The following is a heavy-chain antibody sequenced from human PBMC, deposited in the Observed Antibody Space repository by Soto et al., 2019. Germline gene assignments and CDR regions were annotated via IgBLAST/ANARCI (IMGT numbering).Heavy chain of an antibody. CDR2: ISNSGNT. J-gene: IGHJ4*02. V-gene: IGHV4-59*07. Sequence: SYTLSLACTVSGASIDTYYWSWIRKPPGKGLEWIGYISNSGNTNYNPSLESRVTISVDTSKNQFSLNLTSVTAADTAVYYCVKNGGNLSFFAFWGPGAPVTVSS. CDR3: VKNGGNLSFFAF. D-gene: IGHD2-8*01. CDR1: GASIDTYY.